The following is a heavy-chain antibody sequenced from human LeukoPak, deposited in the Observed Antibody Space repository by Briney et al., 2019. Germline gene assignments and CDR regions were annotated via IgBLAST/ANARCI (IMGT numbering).Heavy chain of an antibody. V-gene: IGHV1-69*01. J-gene: IGHJ6*02. CDR2: IIPIFGTA. CDR1: GGTFSSYA. D-gene: IGHD2-2*01. CDR3: ARELPAAQTNYYYYGMDV. Sequence: ASVKVSCKASGGTFSSYAISWVRQAPGQGLEWMGGIIPIFGTANYAQKFQGRVTITADESTSTAYMELRSLRSDDTAVYYCARELPAAQTNYYYYGMDVWGQGTTVTVSS.